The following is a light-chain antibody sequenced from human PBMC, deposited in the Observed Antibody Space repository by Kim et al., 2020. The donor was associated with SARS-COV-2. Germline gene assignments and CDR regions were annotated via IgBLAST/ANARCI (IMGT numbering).Light chain of an antibody. CDR1: SLRTYY. J-gene: IGLJ2*01. CDR2: GKN. Sequence: ALGQTARIPCQGVSLRTYYANWYQQKPGQAPVLVMYGKNNRPSGIPDRFSGSTSGNTASLTITGAQAEDEADYYCNARDSSDNPVLFGGGTQLTVL. V-gene: IGLV3-19*01. CDR3: NARDSSDNPVL.